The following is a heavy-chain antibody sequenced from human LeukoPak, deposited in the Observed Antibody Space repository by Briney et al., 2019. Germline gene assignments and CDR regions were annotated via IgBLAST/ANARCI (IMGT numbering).Heavy chain of an antibody. CDR2: IYVEDSDT. CDR1: GYIFTTNW. V-gene: IGHV5-51*01. Sequence: GEPLKISCKGSGYIFTTNWIGWGRQMPGKGLEWLGVIYVEDSDTRYSPSFQGQVTISADKSISTAYLQWSSLKASDTAMYYCARGMSGRYLGLLDYWGQGTLVTVSS. D-gene: IGHD1-26*01. J-gene: IGHJ4*02. CDR3: ARGMSGRYLGLLDY.